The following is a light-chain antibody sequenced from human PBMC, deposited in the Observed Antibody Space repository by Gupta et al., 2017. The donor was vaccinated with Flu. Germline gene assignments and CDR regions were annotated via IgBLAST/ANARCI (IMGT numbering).Light chain of an antibody. V-gene: IGKV3-15*01. CDR1: QSVSSD. CDR3: QQYNYWPRT. Sequence: DIVMTQSPATLSVSPGDRATLSGRARQSVSSDLAWYQQRPGQAPRLLLYGASTRATGIPATFSGSGSGTEFTLTISSLQSEDFAVYYCQQYNYWPRTFGQGTKVEI. J-gene: IGKJ1*01. CDR2: GAS.